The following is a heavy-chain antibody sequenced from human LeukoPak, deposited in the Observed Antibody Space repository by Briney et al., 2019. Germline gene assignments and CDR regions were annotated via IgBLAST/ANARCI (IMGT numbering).Heavy chain of an antibody. Sequence: ASVKVSCKASGYSITDYYVHWVRQAPGQGLEWMGWIHPNSGGAKYAQKFQGRVTMTRETSISTVYMELTSLSSDDTAVYYCATGGLQVVFWGQGTQVHVSS. D-gene: IGHD2-8*02. CDR1: GYSITDYY. CDR2: IHPNSGGA. J-gene: IGHJ4*02. V-gene: IGHV1-2*02. CDR3: ATGGLQVVF.